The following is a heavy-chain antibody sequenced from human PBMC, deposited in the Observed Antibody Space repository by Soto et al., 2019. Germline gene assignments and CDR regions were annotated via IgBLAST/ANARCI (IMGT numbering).Heavy chain of an antibody. CDR3: ARDHTSSGWFDY. CDR2: IYYSGST. Sequence: SETLCLTCTVSGGSISSYYWSWIRQPPGKGLEWIGYIYYSGSTNYNPSLKSRVTISVDTSKNQFSLKLSSVTAADTAVYYCARDHTSSGWFDYWGQGTLVTVSS. CDR1: GGSISSYY. J-gene: IGHJ4*02. V-gene: IGHV4-59*01. D-gene: IGHD6-19*01.